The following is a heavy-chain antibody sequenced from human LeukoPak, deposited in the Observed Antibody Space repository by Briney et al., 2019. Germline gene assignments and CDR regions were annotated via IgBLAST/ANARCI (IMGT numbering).Heavy chain of an antibody. D-gene: IGHD6-19*01. CDR1: GYTLTELS. J-gene: IGHJ4*02. Sequence: ASVKVSCKVSGYTLTELSMHWVRQAPGKGHGWMGGFDPEDGETIYAQKFQGRVTMTEDTSTDTAYMELSSLRSEDTAVYYCATQGYSSVAKHYFDYWGQGTLVTVSS. V-gene: IGHV1-24*01. CDR3: ATQGYSSVAKHYFDY. CDR2: FDPEDGET.